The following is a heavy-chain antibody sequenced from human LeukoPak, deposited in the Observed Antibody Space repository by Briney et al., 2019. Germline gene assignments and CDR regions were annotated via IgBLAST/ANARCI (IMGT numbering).Heavy chain of an antibody. CDR1: GGSIHSYY. D-gene: IGHD2-21*02. CDR3: ARQGCGGDCYSGGSSFFVDY. Sequence: PSETLSLTCSVSGGSIHSYYWTWIRHPPGKGLEWIGYIYYSGSTNYNHSLKSRVTISVDTAKNQFSLKLSSVTAADTAVYYCARQGCGGDCYSGGSSFFVDYWGQGTLVTVSS. V-gene: IGHV4-59*08. J-gene: IGHJ4*02. CDR2: IYYSGST.